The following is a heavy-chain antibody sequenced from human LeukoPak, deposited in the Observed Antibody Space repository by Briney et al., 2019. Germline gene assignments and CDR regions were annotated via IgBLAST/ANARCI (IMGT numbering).Heavy chain of an antibody. V-gene: IGHV3-7*01. CDR1: GFTFSSYW. J-gene: IGHJ5*02. Sequence: GGSLRLSCAASGFTFSSYWMSWVRQAPGKGLEWVANIKQDGSEKYYVDSVKGRFTISRDNAKNSLYLQMYSLRAEDTAVYYCARDPLRDIVVVPAAISVKMNWFDPWGQGTLVTVSS. CDR3: ARDPLRDIVVVPAAISVKMNWFDP. CDR2: IKQDGSEK. D-gene: IGHD2-2*01.